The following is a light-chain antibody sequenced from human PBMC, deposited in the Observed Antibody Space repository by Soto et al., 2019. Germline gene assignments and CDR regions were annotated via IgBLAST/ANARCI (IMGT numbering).Light chain of an antibody. CDR2: AAS. CDR1: QSISSY. J-gene: IGKJ4*02. V-gene: IGKV1-39*01. CDR3: KQSYRTPHL. Sequence: DIQMTQSPSSLSASVGDRVNITCRASQSISSYLNWYQQKPGKATKLLIYAASSLQSGVPSRFSGSESGTDFTLTISSLQPEDFATYDCKQSYRTPHLFDGGTKVEI.